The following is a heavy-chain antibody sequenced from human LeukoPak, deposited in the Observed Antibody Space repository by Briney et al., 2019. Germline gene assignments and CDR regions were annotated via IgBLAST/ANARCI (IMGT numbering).Heavy chain of an antibody. CDR2: IWYDGSNK. V-gene: IGHV3-33*01. Sequence: GGSLRLSCAASGFTFSSYGMHWVRQAPGKRLEWVAVIWYDGSNKYYADSVKGRFTISRDNSKNTLYLQMNSLRAEDTAVYYCASNMNGFDPWGQGTLVTVSS. J-gene: IGHJ5*02. CDR3: ASNMNGFDP. CDR1: GFTFSSYG. D-gene: IGHD2/OR15-2a*01.